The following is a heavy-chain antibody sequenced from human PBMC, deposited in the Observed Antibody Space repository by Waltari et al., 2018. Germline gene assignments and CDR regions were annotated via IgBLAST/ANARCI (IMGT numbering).Heavy chain of an antibody. V-gene: IGHV5-51*01. J-gene: IGHJ3*02. D-gene: IGHD1-26*01. CDR2: IYPGDSDT. Sequence: EVQLVQSGAEVKKPGESLRISCKSSGYSFNNYWIDWVRKMPGKGLEWMGVIYPGDSDTRDSPSFQGQVTISADKSITTAYLHWSSLKASDTAIYYCARHGGHRSYYDAFDIWGQGTMVTVSS. CDR1: GYSFNNYW. CDR3: ARHGGHRSYYDAFDI.